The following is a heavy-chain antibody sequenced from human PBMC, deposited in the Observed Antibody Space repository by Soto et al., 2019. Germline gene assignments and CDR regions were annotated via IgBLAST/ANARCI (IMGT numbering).Heavy chain of an antibody. V-gene: IGHV3-30*18. CDR3: AKDVRVATIKASLGY. J-gene: IGHJ4*02. D-gene: IGHD5-12*01. Sequence: PGGSLRLSCAASGFTFSSYGMHWVRQAPGKGLEWVAVISYDGSNKYYADSVKGRFTISRDNSKNTLYLQMNSLRAEDTAVYYCAKDVRVATIKASLGYWGQGTLVTVSS. CDR2: ISYDGSNK. CDR1: GFTFSSYG.